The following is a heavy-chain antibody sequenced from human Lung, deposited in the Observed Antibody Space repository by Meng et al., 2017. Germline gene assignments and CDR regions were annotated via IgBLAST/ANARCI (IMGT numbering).Heavy chain of an antibody. D-gene: IGHD3-16*01. CDR1: VVTVSRYS. V-gene: IGHV1-69*02. Sequence: QVQLVQSGAEVKKPGSSVKVACKASVVTVSRYSLSWVRQAPGQGLEWMGRIIPILERANYAQKFQGRVTITADISTTTAYMEMRSLRSEDTAVYYCASAMGNYVPATNEWTPSYFDYWGRGTLVTVSS. CDR2: IIPILERA. J-gene: IGHJ4*02. CDR3: ASAMGNYVPATNEWTPSYFDY.